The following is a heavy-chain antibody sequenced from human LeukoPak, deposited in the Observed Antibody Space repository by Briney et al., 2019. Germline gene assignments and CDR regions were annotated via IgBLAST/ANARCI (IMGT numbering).Heavy chain of an antibody. CDR3: AKVSRGFDAFDI. D-gene: IGHD3-10*01. V-gene: IGHV3-30-3*01. Sequence: GGSLRLSCAASGFTFSSYAMHWVRQAPGKGLEWVAVISYDGSNKYYADSVKGRFTISRDNSKNTLYLQMNSLRAEDTAVYYCAKVSRGFDAFDIWGQGTMVTVSS. CDR1: GFTFSSYA. J-gene: IGHJ3*02. CDR2: ISYDGSNK.